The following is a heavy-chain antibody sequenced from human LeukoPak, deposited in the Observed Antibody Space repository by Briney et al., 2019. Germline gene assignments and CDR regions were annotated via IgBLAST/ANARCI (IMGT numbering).Heavy chain of an antibody. CDR3: ARGVRGARTFDY. D-gene: IGHD3-10*01. J-gene: IGHJ4*02. V-gene: IGHV1-2*02. CDR1: GYTFTGYY. Sequence: GASAKVSCKASGYTFTGYYIHWVRQAPGRGLEWMGWINPNSGDTNYAQKFQGTVTMTRETSISTTYMELSSLRSDDTAVHYCARGVRGARTFDYWAREPWSPSPQ. CDR2: INPNSGDT.